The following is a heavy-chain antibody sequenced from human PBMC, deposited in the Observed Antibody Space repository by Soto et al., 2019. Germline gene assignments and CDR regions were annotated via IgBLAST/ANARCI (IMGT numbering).Heavy chain of an antibody. Sequence: EVQLVESGGGLVQPGGSLRLSCVASGFSFSDHYMDWFRQAPGKGLEWVGRIRNKANSGTTEYAASVKGRFTVSRDDSKNSVYLQMNSLQTEDTAVYYCTRGHRSFDYWGQGTLVTVSS. CDR2: IRNKANSGTT. J-gene: IGHJ4*02. D-gene: IGHD3-10*01. V-gene: IGHV3-72*01. CDR1: GFSFSDHY. CDR3: TRGHRSFDY.